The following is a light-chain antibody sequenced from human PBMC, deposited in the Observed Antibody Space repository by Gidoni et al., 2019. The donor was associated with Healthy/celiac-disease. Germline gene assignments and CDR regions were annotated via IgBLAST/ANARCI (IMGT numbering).Light chain of an antibody. V-gene: IGKV4-1*01. J-gene: IGKJ4*01. CDR3: QQYYTTPQA. Sequence: DIVMNQSPDSLAVSLGERATINCKSSQSVLYSSNNKNYLAWYQQKPGQPPKLLIYWASTRESGVPDRFSGSGSGTDFTLTISSLQAEDVAVYFCQQYYTTPQAFXGXTKVEI. CDR1: QSVLYSSNNKNY. CDR2: WAS.